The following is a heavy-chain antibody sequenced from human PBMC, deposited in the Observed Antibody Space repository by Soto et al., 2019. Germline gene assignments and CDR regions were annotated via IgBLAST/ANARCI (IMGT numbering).Heavy chain of an antibody. CDR2: IIPIFGTA. D-gene: IGHD2-15*01. J-gene: IGHJ5*02. CDR1: GGTFSSYA. V-gene: IGHV1-69*06. Sequence: SVKVSCKASGGTFSSYAISWVRQAPGQGLEWMGGIIPIFGTANYAQKFQGRVTITADKSTSTAYMEPSSLRSEDTAVYYCARRTVVTGSWLDPWGQGTLVTVSS. CDR3: ARRTVVTGSWLDP.